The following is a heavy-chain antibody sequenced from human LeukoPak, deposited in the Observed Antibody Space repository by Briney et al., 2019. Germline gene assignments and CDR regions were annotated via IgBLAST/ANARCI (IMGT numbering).Heavy chain of an antibody. V-gene: IGHV3-74*01. CDR3: ASDIWVYSNFGGTDY. J-gene: IGHJ4*02. D-gene: IGHD4-11*01. CDR2: INSDGSST. Sequence: GGSLRLSCAASGFTFSSYWMHWVRPAPGRGRVWVSRINSDGSSTSYAGSVKGRFIISRDNAKNTLYLQMNSLRAEDTAVYYCASDIWVYSNFGGTDYWGQGTLVTVSS. CDR1: GFTFSSYW.